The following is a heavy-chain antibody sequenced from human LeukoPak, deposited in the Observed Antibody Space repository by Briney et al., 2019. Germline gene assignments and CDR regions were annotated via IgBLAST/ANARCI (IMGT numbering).Heavy chain of an antibody. J-gene: IGHJ6*02. CDR3: ARDRYYYYGMGV. CDR1: GFTFSSYS. CDR2: ISSSSSTI. Sequence: GGSLRLSCAASGFTFSSYSMNWVRQAPGKGLEWVTYISSSSSTIYYADSVKGRFTISRDNAKNSLYLQMNSLRAEDTAVYYCARDRYYYYGMGVWGQGTAVTVSS. V-gene: IGHV3-48*04.